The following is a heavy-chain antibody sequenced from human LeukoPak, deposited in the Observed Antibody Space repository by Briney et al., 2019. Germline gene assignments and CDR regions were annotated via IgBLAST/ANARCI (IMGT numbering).Heavy chain of an antibody. CDR3: ARDLEYYYDSSGYLDY. D-gene: IGHD3-22*01. Sequence: ASVKVSCKASGYTFTSYYMHWVRQAPGQGLEWMGIINPSGGSTSYAQKFQGRVTMTRDTSTNTVYMELSSLRSEDTAVYYCARDLEYYYDSSGYLDYWGQGTLVTVSS. J-gene: IGHJ4*02. CDR2: INPSGGST. CDR1: GYTFTSYY. V-gene: IGHV1-46*01.